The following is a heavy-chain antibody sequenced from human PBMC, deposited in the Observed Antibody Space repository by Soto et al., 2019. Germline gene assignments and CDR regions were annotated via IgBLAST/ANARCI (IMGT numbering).Heavy chain of an antibody. V-gene: IGHV4-30-4*01. J-gene: IGHJ6*02. Sequence: SETLSLTCTVSGGSISSGDYYWSWIRQPPGKGLEWIGYIYYSGSTYYNPSLKSRVTISVDTSKNQFSLKLSSVTAADTAVYYCARDSSRGHNYYYGMDVWGQGTTVTVSS. CDR2: IYYSGST. D-gene: IGHD6-13*01. CDR1: GGSISSGDYY. CDR3: ARDSSRGHNYYYGMDV.